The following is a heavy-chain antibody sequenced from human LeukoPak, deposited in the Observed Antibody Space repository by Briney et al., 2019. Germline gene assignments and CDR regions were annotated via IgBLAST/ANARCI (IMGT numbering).Heavy chain of an antibody. CDR3: ARDPQQFLYWSGGSCYSGLS. D-gene: IGHD2-15*01. J-gene: IGHJ4*02. V-gene: IGHV3-66*02. Sequence: GGSLRLSCAASGFTVSSNYMSGVRQAPGRGLEWVSVICSGGSTYYADSVKGRFTISRDNSKNTMYIQMNSLRAEDTDVYYCARDPQQFLYWSGGSCYSGLSWGQGTLVTVSS. CDR2: ICSGGST. CDR1: GFTVSSNY.